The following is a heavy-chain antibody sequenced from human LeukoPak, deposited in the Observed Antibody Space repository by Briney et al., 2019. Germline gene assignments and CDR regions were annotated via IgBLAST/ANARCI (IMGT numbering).Heavy chain of an antibody. CDR1: GYTFTGYY. CDR3: ARERGRYSNSNFDY. D-gene: IGHD4-11*01. Sequence: ASVKVSCKASGYTFTGYYMHWVRQAPGQGLEWMGWINPNSGGTNYAQKVQGRVTMTRDTSISTAYMELSRLRSDDTAVYYCARERGRYSNSNFDYWGQGTLSPSPQ. V-gene: IGHV1-2*02. J-gene: IGHJ4*02. CDR2: INPNSGGT.